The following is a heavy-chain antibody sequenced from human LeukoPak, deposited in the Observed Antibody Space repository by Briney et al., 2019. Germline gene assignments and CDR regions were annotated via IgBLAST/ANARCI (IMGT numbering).Heavy chain of an antibody. CDR2: TYYSGST. CDR1: GVSISSSNSY. V-gene: IGHV4-39*01. D-gene: IGHD3-22*01. Sequence: SETLSLTCTVSGVSISSSNSYWGWIRQPPGVGLEWIGSTYYSGSTHYNPSLKSRVTISVDTSKNQFSLKLSSVTAADTAVYYCARPGSSGYYYYYFDYWGQGTLVTVSS. J-gene: IGHJ4*02. CDR3: ARPGSSGYYYYYFDY.